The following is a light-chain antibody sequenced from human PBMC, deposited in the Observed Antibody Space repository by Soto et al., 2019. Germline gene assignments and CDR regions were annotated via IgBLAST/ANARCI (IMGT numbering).Light chain of an antibody. J-gene: IGKJ1*01. CDR2: GAS. CDR1: QSVGTS. V-gene: IGKV3-20*01. CDR3: HQYGTSPWT. Sequence: EIVLTQSPVTLSLSPGERCTLSCRASQSVGTSLAWYQQKPGQAPRLLTYGASTRATGIPDRFSGSGSGTDFTLTISTLEPEDFAVYYCHQYGTSPWTFGQGTKVDIK.